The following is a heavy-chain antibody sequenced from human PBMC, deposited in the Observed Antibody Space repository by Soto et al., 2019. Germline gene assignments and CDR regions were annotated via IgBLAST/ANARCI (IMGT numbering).Heavy chain of an antibody. CDR3: ARHFVAVVIKGWGY. CDR1: GGSISSSNYY. D-gene: IGHD3-22*01. J-gene: IGHJ4*02. Sequence: SETLSLTCTVSGGSISSSNYYWDWIRQPPGKGLEWIGTIYYNGNAYYNPSLKSRVTMSVDTSKNQFSLKLISVTAADTAVYYCARHFVAVVIKGWGYWGQGTLVTVSS. V-gene: IGHV4-39*01. CDR2: IYYNGNA.